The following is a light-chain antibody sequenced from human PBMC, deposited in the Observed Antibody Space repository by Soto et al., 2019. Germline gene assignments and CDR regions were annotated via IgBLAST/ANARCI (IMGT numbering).Light chain of an antibody. J-gene: IGKJ1*01. CDR2: WAS. CDR1: QSVLYSSNSKNY. Sequence: DIVMTQSPDSLAVSLGERATINCKSSQSVLYSSNSKNYLAWYQQKPGQPPKLLINWASTRKSGVPDRFSGSGSGTDFTLTISSLQAEDVAVYYCQQYYTTLWTFGQGTKVEIK. V-gene: IGKV4-1*01. CDR3: QQYYTTLWT.